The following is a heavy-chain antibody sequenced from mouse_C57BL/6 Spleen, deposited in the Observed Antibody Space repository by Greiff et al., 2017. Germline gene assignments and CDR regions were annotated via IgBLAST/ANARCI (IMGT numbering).Heavy chain of an antibody. V-gene: IGHV1-15*01. CDR3: TWTRDGCIYAMDF. CDR1: GYTFTDYE. CDR2: IDPETGGS. J-gene: IGHJ4*01. D-gene: IGHD2-3*01. Sequence: QVQLQQSGAELVRPGASVTLSCKASGYTFTDYEMHWVKQTPVHGLEWIGAIDPETGGSAYNQKFKGKAILTADKSSSTAYMELRSLTAEDSAVYYCTWTRDGCIYAMDFWGQGTSVTVSS.